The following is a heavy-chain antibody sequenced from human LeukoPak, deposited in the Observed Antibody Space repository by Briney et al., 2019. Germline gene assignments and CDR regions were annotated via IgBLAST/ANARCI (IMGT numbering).Heavy chain of an antibody. CDR2: ITHILGIA. V-gene: IGHV1-69*04. CDR3: ARDGGSNRYYGMDV. D-gene: IGHD1-26*01. Sequence: SVNLFCKSSGGTFSSYAIICVRQAPGQGFVWMEMITHILGIANYAQKFEGRVRITADKYTSTAYMELSRLRYEDTAVYYCARDGGSNRYYGMDVWGRGTRVSVFS. CDR1: GGTFSSYA. J-gene: IGHJ6*02.